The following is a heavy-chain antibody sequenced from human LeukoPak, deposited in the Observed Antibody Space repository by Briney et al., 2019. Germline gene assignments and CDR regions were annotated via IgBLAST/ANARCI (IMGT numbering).Heavy chain of an antibody. V-gene: IGHV3-23*01. CDR1: GFPFNIYS. CDR2: ISSKGDYI. CDR3: ARDPYGDYTTTYFDY. Sequence: GGSLRLSCTTSGFPFNIYSMAWVRQAPGKGLEWVSSISSKGDYIFYADSVKGRFTISRDSSANSMYLQMNSLRDEDTAVYYCARDPYGDYTTTYFDYWGQGTLVTVSS. D-gene: IGHD4-17*01. J-gene: IGHJ4*02.